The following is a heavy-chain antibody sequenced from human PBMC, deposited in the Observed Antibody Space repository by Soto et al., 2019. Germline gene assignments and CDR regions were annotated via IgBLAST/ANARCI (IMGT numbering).Heavy chain of an antibody. J-gene: IGHJ4*02. CDR2: IIPILGIT. V-gene: IGHV1-69*02. Sequence: GASVKVSCKASGGTFSSNTISWVRQAPGQGLEWMGRIIPILGITNYAQKLQGRVTMTADTSTSTAYMELRSLRSDDTAVYYCAIHTTVTSEIDYWGQGTLVTVSS. CDR3: AIHTTVTSEIDY. CDR1: GGTFSSNT. D-gene: IGHD4-17*01.